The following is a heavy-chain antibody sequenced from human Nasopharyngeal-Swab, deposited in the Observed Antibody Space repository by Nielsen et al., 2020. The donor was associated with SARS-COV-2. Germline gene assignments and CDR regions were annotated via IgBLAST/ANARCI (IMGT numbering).Heavy chain of an antibody. CDR2: ISTTGSAI. Sequence: WIRQPPGKGPEWLSYISTTGSAIYYADSVRGRFTISRDNTKNSLYLQMNSLRAEDTAVYYCVRGGYYFMDVWGKGTRATVSS. J-gene: IGHJ6*03. CDR3: VRGGYYFMDV. V-gene: IGHV3-11*04.